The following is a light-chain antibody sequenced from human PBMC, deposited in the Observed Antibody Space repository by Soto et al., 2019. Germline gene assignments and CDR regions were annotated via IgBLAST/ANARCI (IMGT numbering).Light chain of an antibody. J-gene: IGKJ5*01. CDR1: QSVRDRY. CDR3: QQRNVWPPIT. Sequence: EIVLTQSPGTLSLSPGERATLSCISSQSVRDRYLAWYQQKPGQAPSLLIYDTSTRATGVPDRFSGSGSGTDFTLTISSLEPEDFAVYYCQQRNVWPPITFGQGTRLEIK. CDR2: DTS. V-gene: IGKV3D-20*02.